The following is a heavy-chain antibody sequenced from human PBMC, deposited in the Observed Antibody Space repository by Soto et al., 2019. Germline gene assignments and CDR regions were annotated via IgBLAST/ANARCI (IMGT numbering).Heavy chain of an antibody. Sequence: ASVKVSCKASGYTFTSYGISWVRQAPGQGLEWMGWISAYNGNKKYAQKLQGRVTMTRNISISTAYMELSSLRSEDTAVYYCARLGITMVRGVSPYYYYGMDVWGQGTTVTVSS. CDR2: ISAYNGNK. V-gene: IGHV1-18*01. CDR1: GYTFTSYG. J-gene: IGHJ6*02. CDR3: ARLGITMVRGVSPYYYYGMDV. D-gene: IGHD3-10*01.